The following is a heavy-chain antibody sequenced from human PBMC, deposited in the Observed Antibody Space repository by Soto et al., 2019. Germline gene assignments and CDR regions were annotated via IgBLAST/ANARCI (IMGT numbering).Heavy chain of an antibody. CDR2: INHSGNT. Sequence: SETLSLTCAVFGGSFSGYYWSWIRQPPGKGLEWIGEINHSGNTNYSPSRQSRVIISVDTSKNQFSLRLSSVAAADTAVYYCARVKVVGYVLDVWGQGTTVTVSS. CDR1: GGSFSGYY. D-gene: IGHD2-15*01. CDR3: ARVKVVGYVLDV. J-gene: IGHJ6*02. V-gene: IGHV4-34*01.